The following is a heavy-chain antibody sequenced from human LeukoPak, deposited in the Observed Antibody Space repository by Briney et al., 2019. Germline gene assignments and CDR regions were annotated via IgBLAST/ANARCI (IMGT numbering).Heavy chain of an antibody. Sequence: GASVKVSCKASGYTFTTYDVNWVRQATGQGLEWMGRMKTINGDTRYAQQFQGRITMTKNTTESTAYMELSDLRPEDTAVYYCASWSAYSSWGQGTLVTVS. CDR3: ASWSAYSS. V-gene: IGHV1-8*01. CDR2: MKTINGDT. CDR1: GYTFTTYD. J-gene: IGHJ5*02. D-gene: IGHD3-3*01.